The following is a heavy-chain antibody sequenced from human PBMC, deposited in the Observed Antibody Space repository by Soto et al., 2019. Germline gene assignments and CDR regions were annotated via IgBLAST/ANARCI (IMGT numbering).Heavy chain of an antibody. CDR1: GFNFGTTD. CDR2: IDGSGGIT. V-gene: IGHV3-23*01. CDR3: VKNSGWFNT. Sequence: GGSLRLSCAASGFNFGTTDMSWVRQAPGEWLEWVSTIDGSGGITYYADSVKGRFTISRDNSRNTVYLQMNSLRGDDTALYYCVKNSGWFNTWGQGXLVTVYS. J-gene: IGHJ5*02. D-gene: IGHD3-10*01.